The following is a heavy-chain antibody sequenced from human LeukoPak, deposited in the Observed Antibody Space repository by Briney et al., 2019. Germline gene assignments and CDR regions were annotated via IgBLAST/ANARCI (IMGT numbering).Heavy chain of an antibody. D-gene: IGHD3-22*01. CDR3: ARATHRTYYYDSSGLNYFDY. CDR1: GGTFSSYA. CDR2: IIPIFGTA. Sequence: SVKVSCKASGGTFSSYAISWVRQAPGQGLEWMGGIIPIFGTANYAQKFQGRVTITADESTSTAYMELSSLRSEDTAVYYCARATHRTYYYDSSGLNYFDYWGQGTPVTVSS. V-gene: IGHV1-69*13. J-gene: IGHJ4*02.